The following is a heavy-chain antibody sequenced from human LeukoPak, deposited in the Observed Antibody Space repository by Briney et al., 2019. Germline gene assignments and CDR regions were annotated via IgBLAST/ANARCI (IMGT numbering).Heavy chain of an antibody. Sequence: SETLSLTCSVSGGSISSSGYYWNWIRQPPGKGLEWVGSIYYGGTTYYNSSLKSRVTISEDTSKNRFSLMLTSVTAADTAVYYCARQVSDYFYYYIDVWGEGTTVIVSS. J-gene: IGHJ6*03. CDR1: GGSISSSGYY. CDR3: ARQVSDYFYYYIDV. V-gene: IGHV4-39*01. CDR2: IYYGGTT.